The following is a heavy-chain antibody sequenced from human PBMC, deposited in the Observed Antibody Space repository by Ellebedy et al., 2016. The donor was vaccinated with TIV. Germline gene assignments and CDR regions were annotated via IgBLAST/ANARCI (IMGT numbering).Heavy chain of an antibody. Sequence: GGSLRPSXAASGFTFSGDGMHWVRQAPGMGMFWVSFIKNDGSATKYADSVKGRLTVSRDNAKNTLYLQMNSLRAEDTAVYYCARGRDYGMDVWGQGTTVTVSS. CDR1: GFTFSGDG. CDR2: IKNDGSAT. J-gene: IGHJ6*02. CDR3: ARGRDYGMDV. V-gene: IGHV3-74*03.